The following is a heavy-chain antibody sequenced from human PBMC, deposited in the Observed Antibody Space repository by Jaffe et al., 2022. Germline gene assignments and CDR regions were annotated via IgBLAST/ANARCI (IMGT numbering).Heavy chain of an antibody. CDR2: IYTSGST. CDR1: GGSISSGSYY. D-gene: IGHD3-10*01. V-gene: IGHV4-61*02. Sequence: QVQLQESGPGLVKPSQTLSLTCTVSGGSISSGSYYWSWIRQPAGKGLEWIGRIYTSGSTNYNPSLKSRVTISVDTSKNQFSLKLSSVTAADTAVYYCARDSVWFGETGGYWGQGTLVTVSS. J-gene: IGHJ4*02. CDR3: ARDSVWFGETGGY.